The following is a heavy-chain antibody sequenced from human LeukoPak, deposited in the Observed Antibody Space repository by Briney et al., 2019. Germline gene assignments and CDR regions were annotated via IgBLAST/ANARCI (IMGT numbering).Heavy chain of an antibody. V-gene: IGHV4-34*01. Sequence: SETLSLTCAVYGGSFSGYYWSWIRQPPGKGLEWIGEINHSGSTNYNPSLKSRVTISVDTSKNQFSLKLSSVTAADTAVYYCARDKRNYCSSTSCYGPYYFDYWGQGTLVTVSS. CDR3: ARDKRNYCSSTSCYGPYYFDY. CDR2: INHSGST. D-gene: IGHD2-2*01. J-gene: IGHJ4*02. CDR1: GGSFSGYY.